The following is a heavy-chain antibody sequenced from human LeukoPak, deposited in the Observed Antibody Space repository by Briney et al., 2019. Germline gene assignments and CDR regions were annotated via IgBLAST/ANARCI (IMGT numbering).Heavy chain of an antibody. CDR2: FDPEDGET. CDR3: ATPAVGYDYVWGSYRKHDAFDI. D-gene: IGHD3-16*02. V-gene: IGHV1-24*01. CDR1: GYTLTELS. Sequence: ASVKVSCKVSGYTLTELSMHWVRQAPGKGLEWMGGFDPEDGETIYAQKFQGRVTMTEDTSTDTAYMELSSLRSEDTAVYYCATPAVGYDYVWGSYRKHDAFDIWGQGTMVTVSS. J-gene: IGHJ3*02.